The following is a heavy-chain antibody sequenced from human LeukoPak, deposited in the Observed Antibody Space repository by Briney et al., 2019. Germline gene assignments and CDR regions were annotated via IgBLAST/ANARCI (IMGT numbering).Heavy chain of an antibody. CDR3: AKDGTYYYDSSGYAHYFDY. CDR2: ISGSGGST. D-gene: IGHD3-22*01. Sequence: GGSLGLSCAASGFTFSSYAMSWVRQAPGKGLEWVSAISGSGGSTYYADSVKGRFTISRDNSKNTLYLQMNSLRAEDTAVYYCAKDGTYYYDSSGYAHYFDYWGQGTPVTVSS. V-gene: IGHV3-23*01. CDR1: GFTFSSYA. J-gene: IGHJ4*02.